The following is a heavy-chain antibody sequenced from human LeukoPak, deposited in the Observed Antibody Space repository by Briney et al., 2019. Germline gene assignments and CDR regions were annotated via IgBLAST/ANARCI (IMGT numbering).Heavy chain of an antibody. CDR2: IYYSGST. D-gene: IGHD6-13*01. Sequence: SETLSLTCTVSGGSICSYYWSWIRQPPGKGLEWIGYIYYSGSTKYKSSLKSRLTISVDTSKNQFSLKLSSVTAADTAVYYCARESVAAADIFFDYWGQGTLVTVSS. J-gene: IGHJ4*02. V-gene: IGHV4-59*01. CDR3: ARESVAAADIFFDY. CDR1: GGSICSYY.